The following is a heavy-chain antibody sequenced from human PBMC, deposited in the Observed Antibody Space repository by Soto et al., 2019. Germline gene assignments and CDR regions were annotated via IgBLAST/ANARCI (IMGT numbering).Heavy chain of an antibody. CDR2: IKEDGSER. D-gene: IGHD3-3*01. CDR3: ARDVGPVTIFGEALSGYFDY. Sequence: GGSLRLSCAVSGFSFGNYWMSWVRQAPGKGLEWLASIKEDGSERYYLDSVKGRFTISRDNAKDSLSLQMNSLRGEDTAFYYCARDVGPVTIFGEALSGYFDYWGQGTLVTVSS. CDR1: GFSFGNYW. V-gene: IGHV3-7*03. J-gene: IGHJ4*02.